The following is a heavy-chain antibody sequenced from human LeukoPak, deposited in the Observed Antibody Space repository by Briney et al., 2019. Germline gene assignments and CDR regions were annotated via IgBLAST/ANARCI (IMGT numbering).Heavy chain of an antibody. V-gene: IGHV1-2*02. D-gene: IGHD3-16*01. J-gene: IGHJ4*02. CDR3: AREGQGYVY. CDR2: ISPNSRGT. CDR1: GYTCTGYY. Sequence: ASVKVSCKASGYTCTGYYMHWVRQAPGQGLEWMGWISPNSRGTKYAQKFQGRVTMTRDTSISPAYMAPTRLGSDDTAVYYCAREGQGYVYWGQGTLVTVSS.